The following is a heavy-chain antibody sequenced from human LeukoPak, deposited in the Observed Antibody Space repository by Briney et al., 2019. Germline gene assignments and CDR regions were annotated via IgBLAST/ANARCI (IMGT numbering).Heavy chain of an antibody. V-gene: IGHV3-21*01. CDR1: GFTFSSYS. D-gene: IGHD6-13*01. J-gene: IGHJ6*02. CDR2: ISSSSSYI. CDR3: ARGSSSQNYYYYYGMDV. Sequence: PGGSLRLSCAASGFTFSSYSMNWVRQAPGKGLEWVSSISSSSSYIYYADSVKGRFTISRDNAKNSLYLQMNSLRAEDTAVYYCARGSSSQNYYYYYGMDVWGQGTTVTVSS.